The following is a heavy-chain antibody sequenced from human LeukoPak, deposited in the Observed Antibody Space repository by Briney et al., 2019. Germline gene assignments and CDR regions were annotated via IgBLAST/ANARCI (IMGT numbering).Heavy chain of an antibody. CDR3: ARDGSDCSGGSCYSGVWYYFDY. D-gene: IGHD2-15*01. Sequence: GRSLRLSCAASGFTFSSYAMHWVRQAPGKGLEWVAVISYDGSNKYYADSVKGRFTISRHNSKNTLYLQMNSLRAEDTAVYYCARDGSDCSGGSCYSGVWYYFDYWGQGTLVTVSS. CDR2: ISYDGSNK. CDR1: GFTFSSYA. V-gene: IGHV3-30-3*01. J-gene: IGHJ4*02.